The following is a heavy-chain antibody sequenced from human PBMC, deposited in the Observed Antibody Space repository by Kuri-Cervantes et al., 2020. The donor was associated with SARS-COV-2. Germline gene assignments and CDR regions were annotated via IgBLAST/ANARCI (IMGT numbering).Heavy chain of an antibody. CDR3: ARATMSNYYDSSPRWSDP. J-gene: IGHJ5*02. Sequence: AAVKVSCKAAGYTFTSHGISWVRQAPGQGLEWMGWISAYNGNTNYAQKLQGRVTMTTDTSTSTAYMELRSLISDDTAVYYCARATMSNYYDSSPRWSDPWGQGTLVTVSS. V-gene: IGHV1-18*01. CDR2: ISAYNGNT. D-gene: IGHD3-22*01. CDR1: GYTFTSHG.